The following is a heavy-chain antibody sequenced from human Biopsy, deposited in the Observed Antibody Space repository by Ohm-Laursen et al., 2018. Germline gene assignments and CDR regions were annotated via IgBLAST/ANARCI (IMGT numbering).Heavy chain of an antibody. CDR3: ASDTRGWSLNGMDV. J-gene: IGHJ6*02. V-gene: IGHV1-46*01. CDR2: TNPSGLNT. CDR1: GNTLTTFY. D-gene: IGHD6-19*01. Sequence: ASVKVSCKTYGNTLTTFYAHWVRQAPGRGLEWLGVTNPSGLNTNYARNVQDRIIITRDTSTSTVYMELDSLRSEDTAIYFCASDTRGWSLNGMDVWGQGTTVAVFS.